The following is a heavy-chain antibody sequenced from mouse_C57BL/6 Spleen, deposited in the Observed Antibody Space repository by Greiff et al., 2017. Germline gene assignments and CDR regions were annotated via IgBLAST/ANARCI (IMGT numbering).Heavy chain of an antibody. J-gene: IGHJ3*01. CDR3: ARHEDREFITRTWFAY. CDR2: FYPGSGSI. Sequence: QVQLQQSGAALVKPGASVKLSCKASGYTFTEYTIHWVKQRSGQGLEWIGWFYPGSGSIKYNEKFKYKATLTADKSSSTVYMELRRLTSEDSAVYFCARHEDREFITRTWFAYWGQGTLVTVSA. V-gene: IGHV1-62-2*01. CDR1: GYTFTEYT. D-gene: IGHD1-1*01.